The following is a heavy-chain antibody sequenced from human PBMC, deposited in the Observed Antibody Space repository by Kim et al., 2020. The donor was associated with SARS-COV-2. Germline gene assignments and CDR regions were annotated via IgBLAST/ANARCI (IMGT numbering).Heavy chain of an antibody. Sequence: ASVKVSCKVSGYTLIELSMHWVRQAPGKGLDWMGGFDPEDGETIYAQKFQGRVTMTEDTSTDTAYMELSSLRSEDTAVYYCATAPSYCSSTSCHPNWFDPWGQGTLVTVSS. CDR3: ATAPSYCSSTSCHPNWFDP. J-gene: IGHJ5*02. CDR1: GYTLIELS. D-gene: IGHD2-2*01. CDR2: FDPEDGET. V-gene: IGHV1-24*01.